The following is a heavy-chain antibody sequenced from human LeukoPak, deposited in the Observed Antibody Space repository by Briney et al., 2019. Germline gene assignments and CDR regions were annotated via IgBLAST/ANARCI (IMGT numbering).Heavy chain of an antibody. CDR2: ISYDGSNK. D-gene: IGHD3-22*01. J-gene: IGHJ4*02. V-gene: IGHV3-30*18. Sequence: PGGSLRLSCAASGFTFSSYAMHWVRQAPGKGLEWVAVISYDGSNKYYADSVKGRFTISRDNSKNTLYLQMNSLRAEDTAVYYCAKSDFLGSSGYDYWGQGTLVTVSS. CDR3: AKSDFLGSSGYDY. CDR1: GFTFSSYA.